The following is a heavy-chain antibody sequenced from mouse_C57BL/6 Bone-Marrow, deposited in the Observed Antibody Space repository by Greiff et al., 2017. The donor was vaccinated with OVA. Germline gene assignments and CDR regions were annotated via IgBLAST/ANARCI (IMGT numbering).Heavy chain of an antibody. Sequence: EVKVVESGGGLVKPGGSLKLSCAASGFTFSSYAMSWVRQTPEKRLEWVATISDGGSYTYYPDNVKGRFTISRDNAKNNLYLQMSHLKSEDTARYYCARRPHWDGDVWGTGTTVTVSS. V-gene: IGHV5-4*03. CDR1: GFTFSSYA. J-gene: IGHJ1*03. CDR2: ISDGGSYT. D-gene: IGHD4-1*01. CDR3: ARRPHWDGDV.